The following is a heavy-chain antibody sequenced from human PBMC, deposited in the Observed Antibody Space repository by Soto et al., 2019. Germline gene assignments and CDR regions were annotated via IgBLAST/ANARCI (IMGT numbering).Heavy chain of an antibody. D-gene: IGHD6-19*01. CDR1: GFTFSDYY. Sequence: QVQLVESGGGLVKPGGSLRLSCAASGFTFSDYYMSWIRQAPGKGLEWVSYISRSGDTIYYADSVKGRLNISRDNAKNSLYLQMNSLRAEDTAVYYCARDRKSSGSYYFDYWGQGTLVTVSS. CDR3: ARDRKSSGSYYFDY. J-gene: IGHJ4*02. V-gene: IGHV3-11*01. CDR2: ISRSGDTI.